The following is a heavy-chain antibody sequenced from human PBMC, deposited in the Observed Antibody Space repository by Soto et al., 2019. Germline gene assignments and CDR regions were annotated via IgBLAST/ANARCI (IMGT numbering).Heavy chain of an antibody. CDR3: ARPGVSDAFDI. Sequence: GGSLRLSCAASGFTFSSYAMSWVRQAPGKGLEWVSAISGSGGSTYYADSVKGRFTISRDNSKNTLYLQMNSLRSDDTAVYYCARPGVSDAFDIWGQGTMVTVSS. CDR2: ISGSGGST. V-gene: IGHV3-23*01. J-gene: IGHJ3*02. D-gene: IGHD3-10*01. CDR1: GFTFSSYA.